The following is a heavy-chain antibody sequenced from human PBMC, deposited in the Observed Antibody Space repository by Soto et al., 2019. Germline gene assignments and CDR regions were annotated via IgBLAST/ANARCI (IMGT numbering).Heavy chain of an antibody. CDR3: AKDSTVTY. J-gene: IGHJ4*02. Sequence: EVQLLESGGGLVQPGGSLRLSCAASGFTFSSYAMTWVRQAPGKGLEWVSLISSSGDSTYYAASVKCRFTISRDNSKNILYLQMNSLRAEDTAVYYCAKDSTVTYWGQGTLVTVSS. V-gene: IGHV3-23*01. CDR1: GFTFSSYA. CDR2: ISSSGDST. D-gene: IGHD4-17*01.